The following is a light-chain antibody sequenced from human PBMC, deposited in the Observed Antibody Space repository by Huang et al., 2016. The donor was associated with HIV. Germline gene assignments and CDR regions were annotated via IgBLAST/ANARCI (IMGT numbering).Light chain of an antibody. V-gene: IGKV3-15*01. Sequence: EIVMTQSPATLSVSPGERATLSCRASQSFSSNLAWYQQKPGQAPSLLIYGASTRATGIPARFSGSGSGTEFTLTISSLQSEDFAVYYCQQYNNWPQTFGQGTKVEIK. CDR1: QSFSSN. CDR3: QQYNNWPQT. CDR2: GAS. J-gene: IGKJ1*01.